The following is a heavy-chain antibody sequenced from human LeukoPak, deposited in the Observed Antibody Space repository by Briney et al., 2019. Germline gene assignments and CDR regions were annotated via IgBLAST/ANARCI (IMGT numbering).Heavy chain of an antibody. J-gene: IGHJ3*02. D-gene: IGHD4-17*01. Sequence: SETLSLTCTVSGGSISSYYWSWIRQPPGKGLEWIGYIYYSGSTNYNPSLKSRVTISVDTSKNQFSLKLSSVTAADTAVYYCATHRSNDCGDPDDAFDIWGQGTMVTVSS. CDR3: ATHRSNDCGDPDDAFDI. CDR1: GGSISSYY. CDR2: IYYSGST. V-gene: IGHV4-59*01.